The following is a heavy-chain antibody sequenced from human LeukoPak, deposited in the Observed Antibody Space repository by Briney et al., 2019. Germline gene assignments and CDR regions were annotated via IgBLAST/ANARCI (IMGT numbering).Heavy chain of an antibody. CDR2: ISDGGIRK. CDR1: EFTFSSYA. CDR3: AKDIVVRVDDGSRYSFRLEAFDM. V-gene: IGHV3-23*01. D-gene: IGHD3-22*01. Sequence: GGSLRLSCAASEFTFSSYAMSWVRQAPGKGLEWVSVISDGGIRKFYADSVKGRFTISRDNSKNTLYLQMSSLRAEDTAVYYCAKDIVVRVDDGSRYSFRLEAFDMWGQGTMVTVSS. J-gene: IGHJ3*02.